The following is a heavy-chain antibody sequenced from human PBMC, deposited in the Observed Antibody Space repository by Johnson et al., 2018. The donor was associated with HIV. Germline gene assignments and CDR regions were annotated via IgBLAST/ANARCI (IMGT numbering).Heavy chain of an antibody. Sequence: VRLVETGGGLIQAGGSLRLSCAASGFIVSNNYMSLVRQAPGKGLEWVSLIYNGTTFYADSVKGRFTISRDNSKNTLYLQMNSLRAEDTAVYYCTRESTEAFDIWGQGTMVTVSS. CDR3: TRESTEAFDI. CDR1: GFIVSNNY. D-gene: IGHD1-14*01. J-gene: IGHJ3*02. CDR2: IYNGTT. V-gene: IGHV3-53*02.